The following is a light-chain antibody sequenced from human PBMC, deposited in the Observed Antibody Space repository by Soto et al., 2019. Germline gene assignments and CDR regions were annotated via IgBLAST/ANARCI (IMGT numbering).Light chain of an antibody. J-gene: IGLJ1*01. CDR2: EVS. CDR1: SSNVGGYNY. CDR3: SSYTSSSTYV. Sequence: QSVLTQPASVSWSPGQSITISCTGTSSNVGGYNYVSWYQQYPGKAPKLMIYEVSNRPSGVSNRFSGSKSGNTASLTISGLQAEDEADYYCSSYTSSSTYVFGTGTKLTVL. V-gene: IGLV2-14*01.